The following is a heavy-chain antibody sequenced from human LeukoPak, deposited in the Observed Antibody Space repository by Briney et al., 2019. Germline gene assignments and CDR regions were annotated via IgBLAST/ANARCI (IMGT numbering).Heavy chain of an antibody. CDR1: GYTFTSYG. Sequence: GASVKVSCKASGYTFTSYGISWVRQAPGQGLEWMGWISAYNGNTNYAQKLQGRVTMTTDTSTSTAYMELRSLRSDDTAVYYCARSDYVWGSGVLYYFDYWGQGTLVTVSS. CDR3: ARSDYVWGSGVLYYFDY. CDR2: ISAYNGNT. V-gene: IGHV1-18*01. D-gene: IGHD3-16*01. J-gene: IGHJ4*02.